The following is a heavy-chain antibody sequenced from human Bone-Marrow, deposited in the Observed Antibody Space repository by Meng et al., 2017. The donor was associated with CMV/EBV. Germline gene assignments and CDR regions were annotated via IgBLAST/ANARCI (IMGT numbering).Heavy chain of an antibody. Sequence: SETLSLTCSVSGGAISSGGYYWSWIRQPPGKGLEWIGEINHSGNTNYNPSLKSRVTISVDTSKNQFSLKLSSVTAADTAVYYCARQITTAGTPLDYWGQGTLVTVSS. V-gene: IGHV4-39*01. CDR2: INHSGNT. D-gene: IGHD6-13*01. J-gene: IGHJ4*02. CDR1: GGAISSGGYY. CDR3: ARQITTAGTPLDY.